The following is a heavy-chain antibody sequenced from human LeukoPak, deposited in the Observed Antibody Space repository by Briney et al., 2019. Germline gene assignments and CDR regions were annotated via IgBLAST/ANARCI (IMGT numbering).Heavy chain of an antibody. Sequence: GASVKVSCKASGYTFTGYYMHWVRQASGQGLEWMGWINPNSGGTNYAQKFQGWVTMTRDTSISTAYMELSRLRSDDTAVYYCARGYCSGGSCYFDYWGQGTLVTVSS. CDR1: GYTFTGYY. V-gene: IGHV1-2*04. CDR2: INPNSGGT. D-gene: IGHD2-15*01. J-gene: IGHJ4*02. CDR3: ARGYCSGGSCYFDY.